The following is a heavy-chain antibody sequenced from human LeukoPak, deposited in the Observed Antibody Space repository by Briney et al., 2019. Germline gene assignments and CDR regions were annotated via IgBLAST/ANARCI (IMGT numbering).Heavy chain of an antibody. CDR1: GYTFTSYD. V-gene: IGHV1-8*01. Sequence: ASVKVSCKASGYTFTSYDINWVRQATGQGLEWMGWMNPNSANTGYAQKFQGRVTMTRNTSISTAYMELSSLRSEDTAVYYCARSDWAAAGTDYWGQGTLVTVSS. CDR2: MNPNSANT. CDR3: ARSDWAAAGTDY. J-gene: IGHJ4*02. D-gene: IGHD6-13*01.